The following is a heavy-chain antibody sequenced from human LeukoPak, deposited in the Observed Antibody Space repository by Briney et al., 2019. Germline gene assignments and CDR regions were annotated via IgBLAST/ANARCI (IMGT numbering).Heavy chain of an antibody. CDR2: IYYSGST. CDR3: ARTTVTTWGWFDP. J-gene: IGHJ5*02. V-gene: IGHV4-59*01. Sequence: PSETLSLTCTVSRGSISSYYWSWIRQPPGKGLEWIGYIYYSGSTNYNPSLKSRVTISVDTSKNQFSLKPSSVTAADTVVYYCARTTVTTWGWFDPWGQGTLVTVSS. CDR1: RGSISSYY. D-gene: IGHD4-17*01.